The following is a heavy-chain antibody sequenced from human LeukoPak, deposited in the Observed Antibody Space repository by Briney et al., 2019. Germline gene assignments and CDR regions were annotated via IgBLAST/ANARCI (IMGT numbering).Heavy chain of an antibody. CDR2: ISSSSSYT. Sequence: GGSQRLSCAASGFTFSDYCMSWIRQAPGKGLEWVSYISSSSSYTNYADSVKGRFTISRDNAKNSLYLQMNSLRAEDTAVYYCARRSLAATPGGLDYWGQGTLVTVSS. CDR1: GFTFSDYC. V-gene: IGHV3-11*06. J-gene: IGHJ4*02. CDR3: ARRSLAATPGGLDY. D-gene: IGHD2-15*01.